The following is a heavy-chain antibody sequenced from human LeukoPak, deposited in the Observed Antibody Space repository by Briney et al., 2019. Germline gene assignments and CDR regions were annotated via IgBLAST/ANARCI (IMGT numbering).Heavy chain of an antibody. CDR1: GFTFSSYW. V-gene: IGHV3-7*03. D-gene: IGHD6-13*01. CDR2: IKQDGSEK. J-gene: IGHJ6*04. CDR3: ARAYSSHYYYGMDV. Sequence: TGGSLRLSCAASGFTFSSYWMTWVRQAPGKGREWVANIKQDGSEKYYVDSVKGRFTISRDNAKNSLYLQMNSLRAEDTAVYYCARAYSSHYYYGMDVWGKGTTVTVSS.